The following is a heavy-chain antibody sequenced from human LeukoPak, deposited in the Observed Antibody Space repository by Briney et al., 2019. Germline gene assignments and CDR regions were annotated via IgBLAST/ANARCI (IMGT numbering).Heavy chain of an antibody. CDR1: GFTFSSYG. J-gene: IGHJ4*02. Sequence: GGSLRLSCAASGFTFSSYGMHWVRQAPGKGLEWVAVISYDGSNKYYADSVKGRFTISRDNSKNTLYLQMNSLRAEDTSVYYCAKAGYSSGWYGVDYWGQGTLVTVSS. D-gene: IGHD6-19*01. V-gene: IGHV3-30*18. CDR2: ISYDGSNK. CDR3: AKAGYSSGWYGVDY.